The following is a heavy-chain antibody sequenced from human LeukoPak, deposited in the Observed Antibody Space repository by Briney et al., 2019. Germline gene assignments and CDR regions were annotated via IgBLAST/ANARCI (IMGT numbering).Heavy chain of an antibody. CDR1: GFTFSSYW. D-gene: IGHD1-26*01. Sequence: PGGSLRLSCAASGFTFSSYWMHWVRQAPGKGLVWVSRINSDGSSATYADSVKGRFTISRNNVKNTLYLQMNSLRAEDTAAYYCARGAPSGSYYYWGQGTQVTVSS. CDR3: ARGAPSGSYYY. CDR2: INSDGSSA. V-gene: IGHV3-74*01. J-gene: IGHJ4*02.